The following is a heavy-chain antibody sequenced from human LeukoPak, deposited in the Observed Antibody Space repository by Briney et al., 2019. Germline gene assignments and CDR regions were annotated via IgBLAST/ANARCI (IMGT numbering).Heavy chain of an antibody. D-gene: IGHD2-21*01. CDR1: GFSLSTSGVG. Sequence: SGPTLVNPTQTLTLTCTFSGFSLSTSGVGVGWIRQSPGKALEWLALIYWDDDKRYSPSLKSRLTITKDTSKNLVVLTMANVDPVDTATYYCARRQVMEDYFDFWGQGTLVTVSS. CDR2: IYWDDDK. CDR3: ARRQVMEDYFDF. V-gene: IGHV2-5*02. J-gene: IGHJ4*02.